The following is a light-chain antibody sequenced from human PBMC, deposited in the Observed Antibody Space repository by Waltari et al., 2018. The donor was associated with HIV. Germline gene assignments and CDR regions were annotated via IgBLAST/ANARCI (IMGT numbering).Light chain of an antibody. CDR1: QGISNS. V-gene: IGKV1-NL1*01. CDR2: GAS. J-gene: IGKJ2*01. CDR3: QQYYDSLMYT. Sequence: DIQMTQSPSSLSASVGERVTITCRASQGISNSLAWYQQKPGKAPKLLLYGASRLQTGVPSRFSGSGSGTDFALTISRLQPEDFATYYCQQYYDSLMYTFGQGTKLEIK.